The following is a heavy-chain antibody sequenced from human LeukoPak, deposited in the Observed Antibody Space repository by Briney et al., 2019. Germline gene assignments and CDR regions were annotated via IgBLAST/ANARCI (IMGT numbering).Heavy chain of an antibody. Sequence: GGSLRLSCAASGFTVSSNYMSWVRQAPGKGLEWVSVIYSGGSTYYADSVKGRFTISRDNSKNTLYLQMSSLRAEDTAVYYCSIFYYGSGDYYYYMDVWGKGTTVTVSS. V-gene: IGHV3-53*01. CDR3: SIFYYGSGDYYYYMDV. D-gene: IGHD3-10*01. CDR1: GFTVSSNY. CDR2: IYSGGST. J-gene: IGHJ6*03.